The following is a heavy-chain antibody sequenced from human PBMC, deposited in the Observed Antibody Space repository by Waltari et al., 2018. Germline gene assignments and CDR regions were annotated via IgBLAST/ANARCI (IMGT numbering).Heavy chain of an antibody. CDR1: GSSLNGYW. CDR3: ARATYYYDNSGRGAFDI. J-gene: IGHJ3*02. Sequence: EGQLVASGGGLVQPGGSLRLSCEAPGSSLNGYWMSCVRQAPGKGLEWVANIKQDGSEKNYVDSVKGRFTVSRDNAKKSLFLEMNSLRGEDTAVYYCARATYYYDNSGRGAFDIWGQGTRVTVSS. CDR2: IKQDGSEK. V-gene: IGHV3-7*01. D-gene: IGHD3-22*01.